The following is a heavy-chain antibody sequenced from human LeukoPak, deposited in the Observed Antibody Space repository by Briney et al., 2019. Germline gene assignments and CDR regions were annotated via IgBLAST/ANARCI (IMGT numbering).Heavy chain of an antibody. CDR1: GFTFSSYS. V-gene: IGHV3-21*01. D-gene: IGHD2-2*02. Sequence: GGSLRLSCAASGFTFSSYSMNWVRQAPGKGLEWVSSISSSSSYIYYADSVKGRFTISRDSAKNSLYLQMNSLRAEDTAVYYCARARYCSSTSCYTPDYWGQGTLVTVSS. CDR3: ARARYCSSTSCYTPDY. J-gene: IGHJ4*02. CDR2: ISSSSSYI.